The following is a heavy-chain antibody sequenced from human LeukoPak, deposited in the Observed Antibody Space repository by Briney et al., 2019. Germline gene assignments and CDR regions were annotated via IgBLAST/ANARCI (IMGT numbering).Heavy chain of an antibody. J-gene: IGHJ5*02. D-gene: IGHD3-22*01. CDR3: ALIANNWFDP. CDR2: IYYSGST. Sequence: SQTLSLTCAVSGGSISSGGYSWSWIRQPPGKGLEWIGYIYYSGSTYYNPSLRSRVTISVDTSKNQFSLKLSSVTAADTAVYYCALIANNWFDPWGQGTLVTVSS. CDR1: GGSISSGGYS. V-gene: IGHV4-30-4*07.